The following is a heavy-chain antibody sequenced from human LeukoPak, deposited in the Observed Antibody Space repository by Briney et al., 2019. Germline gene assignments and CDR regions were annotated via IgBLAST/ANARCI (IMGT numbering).Heavy chain of an antibody. V-gene: IGHV3-30*03. CDR3: ARVWFAAAGTGAFDI. CDR2: ISYDGSNK. CDR1: GFTFSRYG. D-gene: IGHD6-13*01. Sequence: GRSLRLSCAASGFTFSRYGMHWVRQASGKGLEWVALISYDGSNKYYADSVKGRFTISRDNSKNTLYLQMNSLRAEDTALYYCARVWFAAAGTGAFDIWGQGTMVTVSS. J-gene: IGHJ3*02.